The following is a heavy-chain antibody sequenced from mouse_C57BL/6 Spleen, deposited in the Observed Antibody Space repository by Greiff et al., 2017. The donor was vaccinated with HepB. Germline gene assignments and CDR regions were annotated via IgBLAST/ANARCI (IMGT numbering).Heavy chain of an antibody. Sequence: QVQLQQPGAELVRPGPSVKLSCKASGYTFTSYWMHWVKQRPGQGLEWIGVIDPSDSYTNYNQKFKGKATLTVDTSSSTAYMQLSSLTSEDSAVYYCARGYDDYAMDYWGQGTSVTVSS. CDR3: ARGYDDYAMDY. D-gene: IGHD2-3*01. V-gene: IGHV1-59*01. J-gene: IGHJ4*01. CDR2: IDPSDSYT. CDR1: GYTFTSYW.